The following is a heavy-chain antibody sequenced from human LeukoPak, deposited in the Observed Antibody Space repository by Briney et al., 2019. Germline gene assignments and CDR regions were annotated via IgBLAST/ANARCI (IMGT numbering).Heavy chain of an antibody. CDR1: GFTFSSYG. CDR2: ISGTGGST. D-gene: IGHD5-24*01. V-gene: IGHV3-23*01. CDR3: AKGLKWLQFYYFDY. J-gene: IGHJ4*02. Sequence: GGTLRLSCAVSGFTFSSYGMSWVRQAPGKGLEWVSAISGTGGSTYYADSVKGRFTISRDNSKNTLYLQMNSLRAEDTAVYYCAKGLKWLQFYYFDYWGQGTLVTVSS.